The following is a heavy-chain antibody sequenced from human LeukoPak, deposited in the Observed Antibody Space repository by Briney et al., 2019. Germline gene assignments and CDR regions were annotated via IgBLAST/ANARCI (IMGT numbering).Heavy chain of an antibody. J-gene: IGHJ3*02. D-gene: IGHD3-3*01. V-gene: IGHV3-7*01. CDR2: IKQDGSEK. Sequence: GGSLRLSCAASGFTFSSYWMSWVRQAPGKGLEWVANIKQDGSEKYYVDSVKGRFTISGDNAKNSLYLQMNSLRAEDTAVFYCARAWSRITIFGVVKYTRLDAFDIWGQGTMVTVSS. CDR3: ARAWSRITIFGVVKYTRLDAFDI. CDR1: GFTFSSYW.